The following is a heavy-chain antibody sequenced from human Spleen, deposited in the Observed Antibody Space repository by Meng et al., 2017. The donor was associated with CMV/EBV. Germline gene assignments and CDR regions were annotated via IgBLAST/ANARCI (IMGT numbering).Heavy chain of an antibody. J-gene: IGHJ4*02. CDR1: SNKW. CDR3: ARDPRDYYDSSGHYYFDY. V-gene: IGHV4-4*02. CDR2: IYHSGST. Sequence: SNKWWGGVRQPTGKGLEWIGEIYHSGSTNYNPSLKSRVTISVDKSKNQFSLKLSSVTAADTAVYYCARDPRDYYDSSGHYYFDYWGQGTLVTVSS. D-gene: IGHD3-22*01.